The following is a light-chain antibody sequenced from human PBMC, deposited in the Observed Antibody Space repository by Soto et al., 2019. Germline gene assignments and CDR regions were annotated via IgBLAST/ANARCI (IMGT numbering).Light chain of an antibody. CDR3: CSYAGSYYYV. J-gene: IGLJ1*01. V-gene: IGLV2-11*01. CDR1: SSDVGGYNY. CDR2: DVS. Sequence: QSVLNQPGSGSSSHRQSGTITCTGTSSDVGGYNYVSWYQQHPGKAPKLMTYDVSKRPSGVPDRFSGSKSGNTASLTISGLQAEDEADYYCCSYAGSYYYVFGTGTKVTVL.